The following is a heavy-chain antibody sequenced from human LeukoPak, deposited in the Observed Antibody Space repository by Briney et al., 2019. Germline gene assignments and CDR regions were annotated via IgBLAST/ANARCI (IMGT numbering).Heavy chain of an antibody. CDR1: GFNLRSYG. Sequence: GGSLRLSCVVSGFNLRSYGIHWVRQAPGKGLEWVARISHDGSSTDYADSGKGRLTISRDTSQSMVVLQLNGLRAEDTAIYYCAKELIGHYYGSWDAFDRWGQGTLVIVSS. V-gene: IGHV3-30*18. D-gene: IGHD3-10*01. J-gene: IGHJ3*01. CDR2: ISHDGSST. CDR3: AKELIGHYYGSWDAFDR.